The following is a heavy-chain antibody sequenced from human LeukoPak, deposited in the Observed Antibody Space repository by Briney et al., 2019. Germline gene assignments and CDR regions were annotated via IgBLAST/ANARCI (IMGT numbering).Heavy chain of an antibody. V-gene: IGHV4-59*01. CDR3: ARRTSAGYWYFDL. CDR1: GGSISGYF. D-gene: IGHD6-13*01. Sequence: SETLSLTCTVSGGSISGYFWSWLRQPPGKGLEWIGYIYYTGSTNYNPSLKSRVTISLDTSKNQFSLKMTSVTAADTAVYYCARRTSAGYWYFDLWGRGTLVAVSS. CDR2: IYYTGST. J-gene: IGHJ2*01.